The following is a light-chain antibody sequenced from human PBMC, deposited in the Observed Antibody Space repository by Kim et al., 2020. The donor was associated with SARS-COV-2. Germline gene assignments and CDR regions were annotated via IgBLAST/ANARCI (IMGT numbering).Light chain of an antibody. CDR1: QSVINS. CDR3: QQRSNWPPT. CDR2: DAS. V-gene: IGKV3-11*01. Sequence: LSPGERATLSCRASQSVINSLAWYQQKPGQAPRLLIYDASNRATGIPARFSGSGSGTDFTLTITSLEPEDFAVYYCQQRSNWPPTFGQGTKVDIK. J-gene: IGKJ1*01.